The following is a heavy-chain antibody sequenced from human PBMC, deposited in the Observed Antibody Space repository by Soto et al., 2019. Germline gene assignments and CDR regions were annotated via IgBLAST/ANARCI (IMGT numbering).Heavy chain of an antibody. CDR2: IVVGSGNT. Sequence: SVNVSCKASGFTFTSSVVQWVRQARGQRLEWIGWIVVGSGNTNYTQKFQERVTITRDMSTSTAYMELSSLRSEDTAVYYCAAFVGYSSGWRKNYYGMDVWG. V-gene: IGHV1-58*01. D-gene: IGHD6-19*01. J-gene: IGHJ6*02. CDR1: GFTFTSSV. CDR3: AAFVGYSSGWRKNYYGMDV.